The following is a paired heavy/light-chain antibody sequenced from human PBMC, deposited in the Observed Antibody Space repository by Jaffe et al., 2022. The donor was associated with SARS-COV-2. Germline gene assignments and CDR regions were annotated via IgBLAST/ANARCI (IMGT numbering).Light chain of an antibody. Sequence: EVVMTQSPATLSVSPGERATLSCRASQTVYSNLAWYQHKPGQAPRLLIYAASTRATGIPARFSGSGSGTEFTLTISSLESEDFAIYYCQQYNNWPPLTFGGGTKVEIK. CDR2: AAS. V-gene: IGKV3-15*01. CDR3: QQYNNWPPLT. J-gene: IGKJ4*01. CDR1: QTVYSN.
Heavy chain of an antibody. J-gene: IGHJ4*02. D-gene: IGHD2-2*01. CDR2: IYRSEFYNY. CDR1: GGSVSNGNW. Sequence: QVQLQESGPGLVKPSGTLSLTCAVSGGSVSNGNWWSWVRQPPGKGLEWIGEIYRSEFYNYNYNPSLKSRLAISLDKSNNQFSLQLTSVTAADTAVYYCARALRHSSTWFRAFDSWGQGILVTVSS. CDR3: ARALRHSSTWFRAFDS. V-gene: IGHV4-4*02.